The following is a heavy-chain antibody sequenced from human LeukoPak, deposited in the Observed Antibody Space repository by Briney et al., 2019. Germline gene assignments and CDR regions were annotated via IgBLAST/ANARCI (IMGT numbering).Heavy chain of an antibody. V-gene: IGHV3-23*01. J-gene: IGHJ4*02. CDR2: ISGSGHST. D-gene: IGHD3-22*01. CDR1: GFIFSSYA. CDR3: AKDRADYYDGSAYNNFDY. Sequence: GGSLRLSCAASGFIFSSYAMSWVRQAPGKGLEWVSAISGSGHSTYYADSVKGRFTISRDNSKNTLYLQMNSLRAEDTAVYYCAKDRADYYDGSAYNNFDYWGQGALVTAS.